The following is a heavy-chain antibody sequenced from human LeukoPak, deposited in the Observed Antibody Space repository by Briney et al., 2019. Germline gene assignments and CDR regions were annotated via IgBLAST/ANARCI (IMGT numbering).Heavy chain of an antibody. CDR3: ARDISYDYDSSGSRYFDY. J-gene: IGHJ4*02. D-gene: IGHD3-22*01. CDR2: INPNTGDT. CDR1: GYTFTAYY. V-gene: IGHV1-2*02. Sequence: ASVKVSCKASGYTFTAYYVHWVRQAPGQGLEWIGWINPNTGDTNYAQKFQGRVTMTRDTSISTAYMELSRLRSDDTAVYYCARDISYDYDSSGSRYFDYWGQGTLVTVSS.